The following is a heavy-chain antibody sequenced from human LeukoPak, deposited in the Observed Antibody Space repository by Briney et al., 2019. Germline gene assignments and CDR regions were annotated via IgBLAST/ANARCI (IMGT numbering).Heavy chain of an antibody. CDR1: GFTVSSNY. Sequence: GGSLRLSCAASGFTVSSNYMSWVRQAPGKGLVWVSRINSDGSSTSYADSVKGRFTISRDNAKNTLYLQMNSLRAEDTAVYYCASESRNRRDGTSGAAFWYYYYYMDVWGKGTTVTISS. J-gene: IGHJ6*03. V-gene: IGHV3-74*01. CDR3: ASESRNRRDGTSGAAFWYYYYYMDV. D-gene: IGHD5-24*01. CDR2: INSDGSST.